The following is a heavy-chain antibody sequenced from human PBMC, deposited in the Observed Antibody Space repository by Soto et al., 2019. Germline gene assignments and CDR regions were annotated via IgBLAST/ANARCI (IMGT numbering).Heavy chain of an antibody. V-gene: IGHV1-69*13. D-gene: IGHD5-12*01. CDR2: IIPIFGTA. CDR1: GGTFSSYA. CDR3: ARGGGYNRMGYFDL. J-gene: IGHJ2*01. Sequence: SVKVSCKASGGTFSSYAISWVRQAPGQGLEWMGGIIPIFGTASYAQKFQGRVTITADESTSTAYMELSSLRSEDTAVYYCARGGGYNRMGYFDLWGRGTLVTVSS.